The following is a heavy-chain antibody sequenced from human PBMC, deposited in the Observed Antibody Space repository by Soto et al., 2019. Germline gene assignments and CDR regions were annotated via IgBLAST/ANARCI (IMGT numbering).Heavy chain of an antibody. D-gene: IGHD3-16*01. CDR3: VRVGRLGGY. CDR2: IKEDGSEK. CDR1: GFTFSTYW. V-gene: IGHV3-7*03. J-gene: IGHJ4*02. Sequence: EVQLVESGGGLGQPGGSLRLSCAASGFTFSTYWMSWVRQAPGKGLEWVANIKEDGSEKYYVDSVKGRFTISRDNANNSLYLQTNSLRAEDTAVYYCVRVGRLGGYWCQGTLVTVSS.